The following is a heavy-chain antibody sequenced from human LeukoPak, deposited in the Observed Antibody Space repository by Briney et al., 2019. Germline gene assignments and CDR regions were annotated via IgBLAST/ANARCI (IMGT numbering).Heavy chain of an antibody. CDR1: GGSISSGGYY. J-gene: IGHJ6*02. V-gene: IGHV4-31*03. Sequence: SETLSLTCTVSGGSISSGGYYWSWIRQHPGKGLEWIGYIYYSGSTYYNPSLKSRVTISVDTSENQFSLKLSSVTAADTAVYYCARGRSSGWYKDYYYYYGMDVWGQGTTVTVSS. CDR2: IYYSGST. CDR3: ARGRSSGWYKDYYYYYGMDV. D-gene: IGHD6-19*01.